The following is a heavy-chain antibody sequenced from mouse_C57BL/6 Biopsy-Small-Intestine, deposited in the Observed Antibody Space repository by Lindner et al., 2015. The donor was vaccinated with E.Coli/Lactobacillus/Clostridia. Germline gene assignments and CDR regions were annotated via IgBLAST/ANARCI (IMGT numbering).Heavy chain of an antibody. J-gene: IGHJ2*01. CDR2: ISSGSSTI. D-gene: IGHD2-12*01. V-gene: IGHV5-17*01. CDR1: GFTFSDYG. CDR3: AREGLYAFDY. Sequence: VQLQESGGGLVKPGGSLKLSCAASGFTFSDYGMHWVRQAPEKGLEWVAFISSGSSTIYYADTVKGRFTISRDSAKNTLFLQMTSLRSEDTAMYYCAREGLYAFDYWGQGTTLTVSS.